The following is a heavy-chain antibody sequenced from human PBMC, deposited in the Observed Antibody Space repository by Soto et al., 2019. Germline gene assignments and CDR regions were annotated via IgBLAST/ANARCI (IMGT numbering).Heavy chain of an antibody. CDR1: GFTFSSYD. J-gene: IGHJ4*02. CDR3: ARGGYSSGWYYFDY. Sequence: EVQLVESGGGLVQPGRSLRLSCAASGFTFSSYDMHWVRQGTGKGLEWVSGIDTVGDSYYPGSVKGRFTISRENAKNSLYLEMNTVRAGDTAVYYCARGGYSSGWYYFDYWGQGILVTVSS. D-gene: IGHD6-19*01. V-gene: IGHV3-13*01. CDR2: IDTVGDS.